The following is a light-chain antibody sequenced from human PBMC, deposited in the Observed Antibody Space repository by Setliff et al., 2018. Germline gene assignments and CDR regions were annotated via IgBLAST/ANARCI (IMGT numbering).Light chain of an antibody. CDR1: QSVLYSSNNRNY. J-gene: IGKJ4*01. Sequence: DIVLTQSPDSLTMSLGERATINCKSSQSVLYSSNNRNYLAWYQQKPRQPPKLLIYWASTRESGVPDRFSGSGSGTDFTLTISFLQAEGVAVYYCQQYYSMPLTFGGGTKVDIK. V-gene: IGKV4-1*01. CDR3: QQYYSMPLT. CDR2: WAS.